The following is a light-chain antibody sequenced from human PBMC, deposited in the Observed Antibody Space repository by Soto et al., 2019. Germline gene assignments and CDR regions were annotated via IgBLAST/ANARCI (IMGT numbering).Light chain of an antibody. J-gene: IGKJ2*01. V-gene: IGKV1-5*01. Sequence: DIPMTQSPSTLFGSIGDRVIITCRASQSVVNWLAWYQQKPGKAPKLLISDASKLESGVPPRFSGGGSGTDFTLTISSLQPDDSATYYCQQYNLDPYTFGQGTKLEIK. CDR3: QQYNLDPYT. CDR1: QSVVNW. CDR2: DAS.